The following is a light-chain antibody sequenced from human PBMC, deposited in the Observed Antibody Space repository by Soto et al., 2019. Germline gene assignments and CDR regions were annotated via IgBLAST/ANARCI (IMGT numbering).Light chain of an antibody. CDR2: EVN. J-gene: IGLJ1*01. Sequence: QSVLTQPASVSGSPGQSITISCTGTSSDVGGYDYVSWYQLHPGKAPKLMVFEVNNRPSGVSYRFPGSKSGNTASLTISGLQAEDEADYFCSSYSISTPYLFGTGTKV. CDR1: SSDVGGYDY. V-gene: IGLV2-14*01. CDR3: SSYSISTPYL.